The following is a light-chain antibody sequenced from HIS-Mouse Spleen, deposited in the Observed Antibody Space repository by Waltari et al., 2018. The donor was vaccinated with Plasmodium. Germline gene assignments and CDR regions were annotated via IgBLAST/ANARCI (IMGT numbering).Light chain of an antibody. V-gene: IGKV3-15*01. CDR1: QSVISN. J-gene: IGKJ4*01. CDR3: QQYNNCPLT. Sequence: EIVMTQSPATLSVSPGERATLSCRASQSVISNLAWYQQKPGQGPRLLIYGASTRATSIPSMCSSIGSWTEFTLTISSMQSEDFAVYYCQQYNNCPLTFGGGTNVEIK. CDR2: GAS.